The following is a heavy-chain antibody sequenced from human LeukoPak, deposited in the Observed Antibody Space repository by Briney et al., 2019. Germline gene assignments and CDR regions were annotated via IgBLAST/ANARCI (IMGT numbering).Heavy chain of an antibody. Sequence: ASVKVSCKASGYTFTGYYMHGVRQAPGQGLEWVGWINPNSGGTNFAQKFQGRVTMTRDTSISTAYMELSRLKSDDTAVYYCARVYSSDWYKVNDAFDIWGQGTMVTVSS. D-gene: IGHD6-19*01. J-gene: IGHJ3*02. CDR3: ARVYSSDWYKVNDAFDI. CDR1: GYTFTGYY. CDR2: INPNSGGT. V-gene: IGHV1-2*02.